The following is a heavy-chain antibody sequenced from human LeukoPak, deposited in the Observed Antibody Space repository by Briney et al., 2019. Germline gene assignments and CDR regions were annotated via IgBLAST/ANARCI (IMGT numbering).Heavy chain of an antibody. CDR3: ARDRALSYFDY. CDR2: IDTDGSFT. V-gene: IGHV3-74*01. Sequence: GGSLRLSCAASGFTFSSYWMHWVRQAPGKGLVWVSRIDTDGSFTSYADSVKGRFTISRDNPKNTLYLQMNSLRAEDTAVYYCARDRALSYFDYWGQGTLVTVSS. D-gene: IGHD2/OR15-2a*01. CDR1: GFTFSSYW. J-gene: IGHJ4*02.